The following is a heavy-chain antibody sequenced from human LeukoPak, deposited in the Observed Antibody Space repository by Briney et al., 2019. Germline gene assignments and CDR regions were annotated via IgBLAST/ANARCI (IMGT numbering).Heavy chain of an antibody. CDR3: ARDLREDPYYFDY. CDR1: AGSISGYY. CDR2: IYHSGSI. Sequence: SETLSLTCTVSAGSISGYYWSSIRQPPGKGLEWIGNIYHSGSISYNPSLKSRVTISVDTSKNQFSLKLSSVTAADTAVYYCARDLREDPYYFDYWGQGTLVSVSS. V-gene: IGHV4-59*01. J-gene: IGHJ4*02. D-gene: IGHD5/OR15-5a*01.